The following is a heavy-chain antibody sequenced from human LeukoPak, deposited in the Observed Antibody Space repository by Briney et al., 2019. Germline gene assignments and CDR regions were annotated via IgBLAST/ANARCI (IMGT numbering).Heavy chain of an antibody. CDR3: ARRDKYYGSGNFDS. CDR2: TYYSSST. Sequence: ASEALSLTCTVSGASISSSSYYWGWIRQPPGEGLEWIGYTYYSSSTYYTPSLKSRVTISVDTSKNQVSLMLNSVTAADTAVYYWARRDKYYGSGNFDSWGQGRMVTVSS. CDR1: GASISSSSYY. J-gene: IGHJ4*02. V-gene: IGHV4-39*01. D-gene: IGHD3-10*01.